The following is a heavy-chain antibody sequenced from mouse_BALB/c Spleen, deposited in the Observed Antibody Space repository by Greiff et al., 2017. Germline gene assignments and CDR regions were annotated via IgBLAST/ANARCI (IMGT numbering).Heavy chain of an antibody. CDR2: ISYSGST. J-gene: IGHJ4*01. Sequence: EVKLVESGPGLVKPSQSLSLTCTVTGYSITSDYAWNWIRQFPGNKLEWMGYISYSGSTSYNPSLKSRISITRDTSKNQFFLQLNSVTTEDTATYYCAREDGNYYAMDYWGQGTSVTVSS. CDR1: GYSITSDYA. CDR3: AREDGNYYAMDY. D-gene: IGHD2-1*01. V-gene: IGHV3-2*02.